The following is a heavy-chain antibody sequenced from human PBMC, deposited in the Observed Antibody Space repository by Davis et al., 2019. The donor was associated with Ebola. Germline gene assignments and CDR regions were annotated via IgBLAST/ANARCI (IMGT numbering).Heavy chain of an antibody. CDR1: GFTFSSYA. V-gene: IGHV3-30*04. CDR3: AAHSAYYYGMDV. CDR2: ISYDGSNK. Sequence: GGSLRLPCAGSGFTFSSYAMSWVRQAPGKGLEWVAVISYDGSNKYYADSVKGRFTISRDNSKNTLYLQMNSLRAEDTAVYYCAAHSAYYYGMDVWGQGTTVTVSS. J-gene: IGHJ6*02.